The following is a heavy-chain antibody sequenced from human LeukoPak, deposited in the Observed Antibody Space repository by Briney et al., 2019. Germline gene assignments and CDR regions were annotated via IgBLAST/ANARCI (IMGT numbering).Heavy chain of an antibody. D-gene: IGHD6-13*01. CDR2: IKQDGSEK. CDR1: GFTFSRYW. J-gene: IGHJ4*02. CDR3: AKDPRRYSRTGGYFDY. Sequence: GGSLRLSCAASGFTFSRYWMSWVRQAPGKGLEWVANIKQDGSEKYYVDSVKGRFTISRDNAKNSLYLQMNSLRAEDTAVYYCAKDPRRYSRTGGYFDYWGQGTLVTVSS. V-gene: IGHV3-7*01.